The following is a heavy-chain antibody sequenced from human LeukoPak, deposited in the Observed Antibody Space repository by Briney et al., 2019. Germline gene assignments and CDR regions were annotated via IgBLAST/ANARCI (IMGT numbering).Heavy chain of an antibody. J-gene: IGHJ3*02. CDR2: IYYSGST. CDR3: ARVGSI. CDR1: GSSMSSDYY. Sequence: SETLSLTCTVSGSSMSSDYYWGWIRQPPGKGLEWIGSIYYSGSTYYNPSLKSRVTISVDTSKNQFSLKLSSVTAADTAVYYCARVGSIWGQGTMVTVSS. D-gene: IGHD3-10*01. V-gene: IGHV4-38-2*02.